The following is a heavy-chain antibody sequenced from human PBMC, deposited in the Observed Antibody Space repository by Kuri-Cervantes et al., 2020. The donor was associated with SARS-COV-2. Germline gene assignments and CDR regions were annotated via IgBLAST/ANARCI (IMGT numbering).Heavy chain of an antibody. V-gene: IGHV4-39*01. CDR2: IYYSGST. D-gene: IGHD6-19*01. CDR3: ARQEVAGDFDY. Sequence: GSLRLSCTASGGSISSSSYYWGWIRQPPGKGLEWIGSIYYSGSTYYNPSLKSRVTISVDTSKNQFSLKLSSVTAADTAVYYCARQEVAGDFDYWGQGTLVTVSS. CDR1: GGSISSSSYY. J-gene: IGHJ4*02.